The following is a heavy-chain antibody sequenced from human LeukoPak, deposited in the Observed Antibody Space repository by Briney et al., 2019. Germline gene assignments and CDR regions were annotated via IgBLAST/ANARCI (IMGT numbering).Heavy chain of an antibody. CDR2: ISWNSGSI. CDR1: GFTFDDYA. D-gene: IGHD2-15*01. Sequence: GGSLRLSCAASGFTFDDYAMHWVRQAPGKGLEWVSGISWNSGSIGYADSVKGRFTISRDNAKNSLYLQMNSLRPEDTALYYCAKVLSRGGAYYFDYWGQGTLVTVSS. J-gene: IGHJ4*02. V-gene: IGHV3-9*01. CDR3: AKVLSRGGAYYFDY.